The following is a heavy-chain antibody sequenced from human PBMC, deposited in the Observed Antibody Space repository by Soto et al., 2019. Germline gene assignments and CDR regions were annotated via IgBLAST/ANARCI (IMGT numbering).Heavy chain of an antibody. CDR1: GYTFTSYG. Sequence: ASVKVSCKASGYTFTSYGISWVRQAPGQGLEWMGWISAYNGNTNYAQKLQGRVTMTTDTSTSTAYMELRSLRSDDTAVYYCARGAWESYDFWSALKGGKRTLFDYWGQGTLVTSPQ. J-gene: IGHJ4*02. V-gene: IGHV1-18*04. CDR2: ISAYNGNT. D-gene: IGHD3-3*01. CDR3: ARGAWESYDFWSALKGGKRTLFDY.